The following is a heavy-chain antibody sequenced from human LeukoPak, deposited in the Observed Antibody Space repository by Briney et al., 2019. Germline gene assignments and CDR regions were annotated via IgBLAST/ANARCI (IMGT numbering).Heavy chain of an antibody. CDR3: ARNSHYYDSSGYYTSNWYFDL. CDR2: ISSSSTYM. J-gene: IGHJ2*01. CDR1: TFTFSSYS. V-gene: IGHV3-21*01. Sequence: GGSLRLSCAASTFTFSSYSMNWVRQAPGKGLEWVSSISSSSTYMYYADSVKGRFTISRDNAKNSLYLQMNSLRAEDTAVYYCARNSHYYDSSGYYTSNWYFDLWGRGALVTVSS. D-gene: IGHD3-22*01.